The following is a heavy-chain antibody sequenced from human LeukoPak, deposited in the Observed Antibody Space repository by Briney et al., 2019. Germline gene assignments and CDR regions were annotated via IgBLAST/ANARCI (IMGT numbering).Heavy chain of an antibody. V-gene: IGHV3-23*01. Sequence: GGSLRLSCAASRFTFSTYGMSWVRQAPGKGLEWVSSITGGGGSTYYADSVKGRFTISRDNSKNTLYLQMNSLRAEDSALYYCARDRSYAFAIWGQGTMVTVSS. J-gene: IGHJ3*02. D-gene: IGHD6-13*01. CDR2: ITGGGGST. CDR3: ARDRSYAFAI. CDR1: RFTFSTYG.